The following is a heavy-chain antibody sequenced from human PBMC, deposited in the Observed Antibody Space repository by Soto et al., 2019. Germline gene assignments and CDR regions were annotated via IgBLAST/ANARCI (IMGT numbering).Heavy chain of an antibody. J-gene: IGHJ6*02. CDR2: ISYDGSNK. V-gene: IGHV3-30*03. D-gene: IGHD6-13*01. CDR3: ARVGIAAAVSYYYGMDV. CDR1: GFTFSSYG. Sequence: GSLRLSCAASGFTFSSYGMHWVRQAPGKGLEWVAVISYDGSNKYYAVSVKGRFTISRDNSKNTLYLQMNSLRAEDTVVFYCARVGIAAAVSYYYGMDVWGQGTTVTVSS.